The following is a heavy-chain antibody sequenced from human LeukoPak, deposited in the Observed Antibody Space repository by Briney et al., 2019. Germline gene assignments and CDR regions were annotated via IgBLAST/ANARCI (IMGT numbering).Heavy chain of an antibody. CDR2: ISWDGGST. CDR1: GFTLDDYT. Sequence: GGSLRLSCAASGFTLDDYTMHWVRQAPGKGLEWVSLISWDGGSTYYADSVKGRFTISRDNAKNSLYLQMNSLRAEDTAVYYCARANDFWSGYYVADYWGQGTLVTVSS. J-gene: IGHJ4*02. CDR3: ARANDFWSGYYVADY. D-gene: IGHD3-3*01. V-gene: IGHV3-43*01.